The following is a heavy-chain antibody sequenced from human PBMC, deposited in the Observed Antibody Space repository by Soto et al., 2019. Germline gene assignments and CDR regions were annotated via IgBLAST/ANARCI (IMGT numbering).Heavy chain of an antibody. CDR1: GFTFTSYR. CDR3: ARDYYDSSGYYPRFDY. V-gene: IGHV3-7*04. J-gene: IGHJ4*02. D-gene: IGHD3-22*01. CDR2: IKQDGSEK. Sequence: EVHLVESGGGLVQPGGSLRLSCAASGFTFTSYRMSWVRQAPGKGLEWVANIKQDGSEKYYVDSVKGRFTISRDNAKNSLYLQMNSLRAEDTAVYYCARDYYDSSGYYPRFDYWGQGTLVTVSS.